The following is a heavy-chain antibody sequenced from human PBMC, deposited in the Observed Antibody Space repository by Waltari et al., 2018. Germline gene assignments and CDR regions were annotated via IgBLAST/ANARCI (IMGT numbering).Heavy chain of an antibody. V-gene: IGHV1-8*01. CDR2: MNPNSGNT. Sequence: QVQLVQSGAEVKKPGASVKVSCKASAYTFTSYEINWVRQAKGQGLEWMGWMNPNSGNTGYAQKFQGRVTMTRNTSISTAYMELSSLRSEDTAVYYCARGLGVVPAADYYYYYGMDVWGQGTTVTVSS. CDR1: AYTFTSYE. CDR3: ARGLGVVPAADYYYYYGMDV. J-gene: IGHJ6*02. D-gene: IGHD2-2*01.